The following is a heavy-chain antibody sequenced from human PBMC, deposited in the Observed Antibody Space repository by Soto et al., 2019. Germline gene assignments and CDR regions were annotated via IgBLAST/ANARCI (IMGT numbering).Heavy chain of an antibody. CDR1: GFTFDDYG. CDR3: ASRPGPDPFYFDF. Sequence: EVQLVESGGGVVRPGGSLRLSCAATGFTFDDYGMGWVRQAPGKGLEWVSGINGNGGRIGWIGYADSVKGRFTISRDNAKNSLYLQMYSLRAEDTALYYCASRPGPDPFYFDFWGQGTLVTVSS. CDR2: INGNGGRIGWI. V-gene: IGHV3-20*04. J-gene: IGHJ4*02.